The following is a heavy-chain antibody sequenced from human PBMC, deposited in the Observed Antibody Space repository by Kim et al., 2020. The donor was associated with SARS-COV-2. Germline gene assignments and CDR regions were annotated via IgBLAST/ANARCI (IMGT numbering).Heavy chain of an antibody. D-gene: IGHD3-10*01. Sequence: DSVKGRFTNARDNAKNSLYLQMNSLRSEDTAFYYCAKDQDNYYGSGSYDYWGQGTLVTVSS. J-gene: IGHJ4*02. CDR3: AKDQDNYYGSGSYDY. V-gene: IGHV3-9*01.